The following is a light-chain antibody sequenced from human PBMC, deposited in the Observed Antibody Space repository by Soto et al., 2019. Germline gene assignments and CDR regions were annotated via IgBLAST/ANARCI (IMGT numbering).Light chain of an antibody. CDR3: QQRSNWPRT. Sequence: EIVMTQSPATLSVSPGERATLSCRASQSVSSNLAWYLQKPGQAPRLLIYAASTRATGIPARFSGSGSGTDYTLTISSLEPEDFAVYYCQQRSNWPRTFGQGTKVDIK. CDR2: AAS. V-gene: IGKV3-11*01. CDR1: QSVSSN. J-gene: IGKJ1*01.